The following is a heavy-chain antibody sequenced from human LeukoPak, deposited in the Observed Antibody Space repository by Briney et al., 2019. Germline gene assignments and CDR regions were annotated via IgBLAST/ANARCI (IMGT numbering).Heavy chain of an antibody. J-gene: IGHJ5*02. D-gene: IGHD5/OR15-5a*01. CDR1: GFIFSDYY. V-gene: IGHV3-11*01. CDR3: ARVVSSRSAVGFGP. CDR2: ITSDNTV. Sequence: GGSLRLSCAASGFIFSDYYMSWIRQAPGKGLEWVSYITSDNTVYYADSVKGRFTISRDNPKNLIYLQMNSLRYEDTAFYYCARVVSSRSAVGFGPWGQGTLVTVSS.